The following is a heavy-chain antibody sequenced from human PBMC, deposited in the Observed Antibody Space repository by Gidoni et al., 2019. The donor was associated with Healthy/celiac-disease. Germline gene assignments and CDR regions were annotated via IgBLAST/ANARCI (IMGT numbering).Heavy chain of an antibody. CDR2: IYHSGST. CDR3: AREYRGYSGYAPLYGMDV. Sequence: QVQLQESGPGLVKPSGTLSLTCAVSGGSICSSNWWSWVRQPPGKGLEWIGEIYHSGSTNYNPSLKSRVTISVDKSKNQFSLKLSSVTAADTAVYYCAREYRGYSGYAPLYGMDVWGQGTTVTVSS. J-gene: IGHJ6*02. V-gene: IGHV4-4*02. D-gene: IGHD5-12*01. CDR1: GGSICSSNW.